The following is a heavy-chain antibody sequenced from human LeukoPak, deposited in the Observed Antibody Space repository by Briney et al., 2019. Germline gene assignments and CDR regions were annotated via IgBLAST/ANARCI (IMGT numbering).Heavy chain of an antibody. CDR2: IYYSGST. D-gene: IGHD2/OR15-2a*01. V-gene: IGHV4-39*01. CDR1: GGSISSSTNY. J-gene: IGHJ5*02. CDR3: ARTSSYTTSTGYNWFDP. Sequence: SETLSLTCTVSGGSISSSTNYWGWIRQPPGKGLEWIGNIYYSGSTFYNPSLESRVAISVDTSRNQFSLRLASVTAADTAVYYCARTSSYTTSTGYNWFDPWGQGTLVTVSS.